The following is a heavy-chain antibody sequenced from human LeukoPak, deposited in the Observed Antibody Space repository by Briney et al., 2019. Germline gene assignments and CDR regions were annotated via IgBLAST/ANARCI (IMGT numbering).Heavy chain of an antibody. Sequence: GGSLRLSCLASAFTFSSFAMSWVRQAPGKGLELVSAVSGGGGTTYYADSVKGRFTFSRDNSKSTLYLQMNSLRAEDTAVYYCAHHRGSLDSNTEHFQHWGQGTLVMVSS. J-gene: IGHJ1*01. V-gene: IGHV3-23*01. CDR1: AFTFSSFA. CDR2: VSGGGGTT. D-gene: IGHD1-26*01. CDR3: AHHRGSLDSNTEHFQH.